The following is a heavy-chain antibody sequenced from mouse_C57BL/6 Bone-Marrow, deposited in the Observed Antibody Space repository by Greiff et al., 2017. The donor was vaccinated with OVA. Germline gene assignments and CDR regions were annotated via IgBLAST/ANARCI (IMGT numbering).Heavy chain of an antibody. D-gene: IGHD2-5*01. V-gene: IGHV5-6*02. CDR1: GFTFSSYG. CDR3: ARHDYSNSFAY. CDR2: ISSGGSYT. Sequence: DVKLVESGGDLVKPGGSLKLSCAASGFTFSSYGMSWVRQTPDKRLEWVATISSGGSYTYYPDSVKGRFTISRDNAKNTLYLQMSSLKSEDTAMYYCARHDYSNSFAYWGQGTLVTVSA. J-gene: IGHJ3*01.